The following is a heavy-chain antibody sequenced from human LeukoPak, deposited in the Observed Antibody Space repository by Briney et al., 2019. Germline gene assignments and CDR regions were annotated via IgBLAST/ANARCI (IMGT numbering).Heavy chain of an antibody. CDR1: GFNVSSNY. CDR3: ARNPGYCSGGSCYDY. Sequence: GGSLRLSCAASGFNVSSNYMSWVRQAPGKGLEWVSVIYSGGRTYYADSVKGRFTISRDNSKNTLYLQMNSLRAEDTAVYYCARNPGYCSGGSCYDYWGQGTLVTVSS. V-gene: IGHV3-53*01. J-gene: IGHJ4*02. CDR2: IYSGGRT. D-gene: IGHD2-15*01.